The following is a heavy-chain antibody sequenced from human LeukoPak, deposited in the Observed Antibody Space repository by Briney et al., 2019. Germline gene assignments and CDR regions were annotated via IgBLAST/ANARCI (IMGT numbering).Heavy chain of an antibody. V-gene: IGHV4-30-4*08. CDR3: ARDMRKWELCIDY. CDR2: IYYSGST. CDR1: GGSISSGDYD. D-gene: IGHD3-16*01. Sequence: PSQTLSLTCTVSGGSISSGDYDWSWIRQPPGKGLEWIGYIYYSGSTYYNPSLKSRVTISVDTSKNQFSLKLSSVTAADTAVYYCARDMRKWELCIDYWGQGTLVTVSS. J-gene: IGHJ4*02.